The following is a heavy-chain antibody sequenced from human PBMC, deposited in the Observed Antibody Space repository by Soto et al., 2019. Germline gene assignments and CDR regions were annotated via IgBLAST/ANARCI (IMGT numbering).Heavy chain of an antibody. V-gene: IGHV4-61*01. CDR2: IYYSGST. CDR3: ARDQRPNYGPSHMDV. D-gene: IGHD4-17*01. Sequence: PSETLSLTCAVSGDSVSSGSYFWTWVRQSPGKGLEWIGYIYYSGSTNYNPSLKSRVTMSVDTAKNQFSLNLSSVTAADTAVYYCARDQRPNYGPSHMDVWGQGTTVTVSS. J-gene: IGHJ6*02. CDR1: GDSVSSGSYF.